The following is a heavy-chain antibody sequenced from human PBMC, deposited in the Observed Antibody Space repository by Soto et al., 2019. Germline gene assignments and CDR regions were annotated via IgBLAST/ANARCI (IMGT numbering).Heavy chain of an antibody. CDR3: ARANVGDPEFDY. CDR1: GYTFTSYG. V-gene: IGHV1-18*01. D-gene: IGHD4-17*01. Sequence: QVQLVPSGAEVKKPGASVKVSCKASGYTFTSYGNSWVRQAPGQRLEWMGWISAYNGNTNYAQKLQGRVTMTTDTSASTAYMELRSPRSDDTAVYYCARANVGDPEFDYWGQGTLVTVSS. J-gene: IGHJ4*02. CDR2: ISAYNGNT.